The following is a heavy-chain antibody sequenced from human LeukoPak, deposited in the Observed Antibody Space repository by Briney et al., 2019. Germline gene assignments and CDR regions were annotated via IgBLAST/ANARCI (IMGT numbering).Heavy chain of an antibody. J-gene: IGHJ4*02. CDR3: ASRGPYYYDSSGYYALRVWFDY. CDR2: ISSSSSYI. Sequence: NAGGSLRLSCAASGFTFSSYSMNWVRRAPGKGLGWVSSISSSSSYIYYADSVKGRFTISRDNAKNSLYLQMNSLRAEDTAVYYCASRGPYYYDSSGYYALRVWFDYWGQGTLVTVSS. D-gene: IGHD3-22*01. CDR1: GFTFSSYS. V-gene: IGHV3-21*01.